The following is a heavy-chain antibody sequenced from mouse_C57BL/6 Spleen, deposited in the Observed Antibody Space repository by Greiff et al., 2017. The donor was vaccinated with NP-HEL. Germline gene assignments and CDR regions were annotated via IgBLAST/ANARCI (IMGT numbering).Heavy chain of an antibody. CDR2: ISSGSSTI. J-gene: IGHJ1*03. V-gene: IGHV5-17*01. CDR3: ARQFYYGSSYHWYFDV. D-gene: IGHD1-1*01. CDR1: GFTFSDYG. Sequence: EVKLVESGGGLVKPGGSLKLSCAASGFTFSDYGMHWVRQAPEKGLEWVAYISSGSSTIYYADTVKGRFTISRDNAKNTLFLQMTSLRSEDTAMYYCARQFYYGSSYHWYFDVWGTGTTVTVSS.